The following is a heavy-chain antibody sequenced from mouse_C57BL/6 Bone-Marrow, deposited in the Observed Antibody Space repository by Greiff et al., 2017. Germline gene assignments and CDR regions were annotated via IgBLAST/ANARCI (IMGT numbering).Heavy chain of an antibody. D-gene: IGHD2-12*01. Sequence: VQLQESGAELARPGASVKLSCKASGYTFTSYGISWVKQRTGQGLEWIGEIYPRSGNTYYNEKFKGKATLTADKCSSTAYMELRSLTSEASAVYFCARYDCYTGFAYWGQGTLVTVSA. CDR3: ARYDCYTGFAY. V-gene: IGHV1-81*01. CDR1: GYTFTSYG. CDR2: IYPRSGNT. J-gene: IGHJ3*01.